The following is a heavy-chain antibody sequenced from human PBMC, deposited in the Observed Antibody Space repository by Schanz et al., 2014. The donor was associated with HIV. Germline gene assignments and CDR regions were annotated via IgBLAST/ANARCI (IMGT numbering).Heavy chain of an antibody. J-gene: IGHJ4*02. CDR3: ARVTAGSGSNFDS. D-gene: IGHD3-10*01. Sequence: EVQLVESGGGLVQPGGSLRLSCAASGFTFSSYWMHLVRQAPGKGLVWVSDIRGGAGGTYYADSVKGRFTISRDNSNNTVYMQMTRLSSADTAIYYCARVTAGSGSNFDSWGQGTLVIVSS. CDR2: IRGGAGGT. CDR1: GFTFSSYW. V-gene: IGHV3-74*01.